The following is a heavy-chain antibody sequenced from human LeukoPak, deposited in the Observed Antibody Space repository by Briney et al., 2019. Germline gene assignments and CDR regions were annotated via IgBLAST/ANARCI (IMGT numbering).Heavy chain of an antibody. CDR1: VGSFSGYY. Sequence: SETLSLTCAVYVGSFSGYYWSWIRQPPGKGLEWIGEINHSGSTNYNPSLKSRVTISVDTSKNQFSLKLSSVTAADTGVYYCERYSGSYYGFDYWGQGTLVTVSS. CDR2: INHSGST. V-gene: IGHV4-34*01. CDR3: ERYSGSYYGFDY. D-gene: IGHD1-26*01. J-gene: IGHJ4*02.